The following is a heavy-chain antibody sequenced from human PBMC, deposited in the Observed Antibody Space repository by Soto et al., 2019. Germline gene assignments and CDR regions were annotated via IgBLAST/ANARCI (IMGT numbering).Heavy chain of an antibody. D-gene: IGHD2-15*01. CDR1: GFTFSRYW. CDR3: ARGNCRSAGVAAASQVWCYYMDV. CDR2: INSDGSST. V-gene: IGHV3-74*01. J-gene: IGHJ6*03. Sequence: EVQLVESGGGLVQPGGSLRLSCAASGFTFSRYWMHWVRQAPGKGLVWVSRINSDGSSTSYADSVKGRFTISRDNAKNTLYLQMNSLRAEDTAVYYCARGNCRSAGVAAASQVWCYYMDVLGKGSTVTASS.